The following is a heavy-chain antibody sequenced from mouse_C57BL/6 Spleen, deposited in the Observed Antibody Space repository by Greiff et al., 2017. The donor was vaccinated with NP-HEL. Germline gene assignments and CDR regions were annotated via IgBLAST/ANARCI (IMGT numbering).Heavy chain of an antibody. Sequence: VHLVESGEGLVKPGGSLKLSCAASGFTFSSYAMSWVRQTPEKRLAWVAYISSGGDYIYYADTVKGRFTISRDNARNTLYLQMSSLKSEDTAMYYCTREGEDGSSYYWGQGTLVTVSA. CDR2: ISSGGDYI. V-gene: IGHV5-9-1*02. CDR1: GFTFSSYA. D-gene: IGHD1-1*01. J-gene: IGHJ3*01. CDR3: TREGEDGSSYY.